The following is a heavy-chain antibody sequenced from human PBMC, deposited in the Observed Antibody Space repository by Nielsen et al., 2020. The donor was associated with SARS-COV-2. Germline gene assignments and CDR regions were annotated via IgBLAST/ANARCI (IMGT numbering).Heavy chain of an antibody. J-gene: IGHJ4*02. Sequence: GGSLRLSCAASGFPFMRYAMSWVRQAPGKGLEWVSSIGAIDGSTNYAESLRVRFTISRDNSKNTLYLQINSLRAEDTAMYYCAKNPSRRDYGVDYWGQGTLVTVS. D-gene: IGHD4-17*01. CDR1: GFPFMRYA. CDR2: IGAIDGST. CDR3: AKNPSRRDYGVDY. V-gene: IGHV3-23*01.